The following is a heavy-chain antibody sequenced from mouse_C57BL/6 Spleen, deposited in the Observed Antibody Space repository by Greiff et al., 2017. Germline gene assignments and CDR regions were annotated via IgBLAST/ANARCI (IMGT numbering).Heavy chain of an antibody. CDR3: TRGWLYDYDASLMDY. V-gene: IGHV6-6*01. CDR1: GFTFSDAW. J-gene: IGHJ4*01. D-gene: IGHD2-4*01. CDR2: IRNKANNHAT. Sequence: EVKVVESGGGLVQPGGSMKLSCAASGFTFSDAWMDWVRQSPEKGLEWVAEIRNKANNHATYYAESVKGRFTISRDDSKSSVYLQMNSLRAEDTGIYYCTRGWLYDYDASLMDYWGQGTSVTVSS.